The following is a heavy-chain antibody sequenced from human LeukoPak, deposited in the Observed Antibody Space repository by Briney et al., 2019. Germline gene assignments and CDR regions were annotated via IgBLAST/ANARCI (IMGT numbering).Heavy chain of an antibody. J-gene: IGHJ4*02. CDR2: IKQDGSEK. CDR3: AAHVNDAGDFGY. Sequence: PGGSLRLSCAASGFTFGSYWMTWVRQAPEKGLEWVANIKQDGSEKYYVDSVKGRFTISRDNAKISLFLQMNNLRAEDTAVYYCAAHVNDAGDFGYWGQGTLVAVSS. V-gene: IGHV3-7*01. CDR1: GFTFGSYW. D-gene: IGHD2-8*01.